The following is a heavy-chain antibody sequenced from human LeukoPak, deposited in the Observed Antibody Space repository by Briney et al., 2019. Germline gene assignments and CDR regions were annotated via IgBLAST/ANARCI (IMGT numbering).Heavy chain of an antibody. CDR2: IYYSGST. D-gene: IGHD5-18*01. J-gene: IGHJ5*02. Sequence: SETLSLTCTVSGGSISSSSYYWGWIRQPPGKGLEWIGSIYYSGSTYYSPSLKSRVTISVDTSKNQFSLKLSSVTAADTAVYYCASTVDTAMVSFDPWGQGTLVTVSS. CDR1: GGSISSSSYY. V-gene: IGHV4-39*01. CDR3: ASTVDTAMVSFDP.